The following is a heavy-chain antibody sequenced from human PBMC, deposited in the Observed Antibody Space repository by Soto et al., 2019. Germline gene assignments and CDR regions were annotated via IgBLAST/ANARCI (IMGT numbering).Heavy chain of an antibody. D-gene: IGHD3-10*01. CDR2: IYYSGST. CDR1: GGSISSSSYY. CDR3: ARQTWSDYYGSGSLTFDY. Sequence: PSETLSLTCTVSGGSISSSSYYGGWIRQPPGKGLEWIGSIYYSGSTYYNLSLKSRVTISVDTSKNQFSLKLSSVTAADTAVYYCARQTWSDYYGSGSLTFDYWGQGNLVTVSS. J-gene: IGHJ4*02. V-gene: IGHV4-39*01.